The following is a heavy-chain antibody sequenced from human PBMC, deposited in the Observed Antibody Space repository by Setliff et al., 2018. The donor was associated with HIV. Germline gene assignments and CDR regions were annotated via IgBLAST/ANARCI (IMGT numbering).Heavy chain of an antibody. D-gene: IGHD6-19*01. Sequence: WASVKVSCKASGYTFTSYAMHWVRQAPGQRLEWMGWINAGNGNTKYSQKFQGRVTITRDTSASTAYMELSSLRSEDTAVYCCARFAVAGTKWSGPWGQGTLVTVSS. CDR2: INAGNGNT. J-gene: IGHJ5*02. CDR1: GYTFTSYA. CDR3: ARFAVAGTKWSGP. V-gene: IGHV1-3*01.